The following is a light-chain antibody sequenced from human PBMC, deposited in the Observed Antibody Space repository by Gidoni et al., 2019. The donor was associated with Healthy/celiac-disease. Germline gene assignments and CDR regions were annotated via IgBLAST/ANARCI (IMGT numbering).Light chain of an antibody. CDR1: QSVLYSSNNKNY. V-gene: IGKV4-1*01. J-gene: IGKJ4*01. CDR3: QQYYSTALT. Sequence: DIVMTQSPDSLAVSLDEMATINCKSSQSVLYSSNNKNYLAWYQQKPGQPPKLLIYWASTRESGVPDRFSGSGSGTDFTLTISSLQAEDVAVYYCQQYYSTALTFAGGTKVEIK. CDR2: WAS.